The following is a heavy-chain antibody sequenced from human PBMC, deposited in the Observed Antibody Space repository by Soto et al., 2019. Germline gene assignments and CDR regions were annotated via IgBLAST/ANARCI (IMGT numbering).Heavy chain of an antibody. V-gene: IGHV1-69*06. CDR3: ARVEEWLPNRNWFDT. CDR2: VIPIFGTA. D-gene: IGHD3-3*01. J-gene: IGHJ5*02. CDR1: GGTFSSYA. Sequence: ASVKVSCKASGGTFSSYAISWVRQAPGQGLEWMGGVIPIFGTANYAQKFQGRVTITADKSTSTAYMELSSLRSEDTAVYYCARVEEWLPNRNWFDTWGQGTLVTVSS.